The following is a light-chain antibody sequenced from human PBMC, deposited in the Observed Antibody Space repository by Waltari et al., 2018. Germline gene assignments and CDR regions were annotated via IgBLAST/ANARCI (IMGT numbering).Light chain of an antibody. CDR2: WAS. Sequence: DIVMTQSPDSLALSLGERATIKCKSSQSVLYNSNSKNYLAWYQQKPGQPPKLLISWASTRESGVPDRFSCSGSGTDFTLISSNLQAEDVAVYYCQQYYNIPRTFGQGTKLEI. CDR1: QSVLYNSNSKNY. CDR3: QQYYNIPRT. J-gene: IGKJ2*01. V-gene: IGKV4-1*01.